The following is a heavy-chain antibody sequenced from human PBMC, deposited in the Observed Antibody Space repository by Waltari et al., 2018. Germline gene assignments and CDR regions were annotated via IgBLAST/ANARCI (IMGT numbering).Heavy chain of an antibody. CDR2: IYHSGST. CDR3: ASVKKYYDFWSGYFPYYFDY. V-gene: IGHV4-38-2*02. D-gene: IGHD3-3*01. CDR1: GYSISSGYY. Sequence: QVQLQESGPGLVKPSETLSLTCTVSGYSISSGYYWGWIRQPPVKGLEWIGSIYHSGSTYYNPSLKSRVTISVDTSKNQFSLKLSSVTAADTAVYYCASVKKYYDFWSGYFPYYFDYWGQGTLVTVSS. J-gene: IGHJ4*02.